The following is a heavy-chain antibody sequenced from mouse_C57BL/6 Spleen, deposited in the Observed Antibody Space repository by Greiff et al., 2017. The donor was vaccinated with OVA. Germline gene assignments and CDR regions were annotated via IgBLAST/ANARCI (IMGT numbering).Heavy chain of an antibody. CDR1: GYTFTSYW. CDR2: IHPNSGST. Sequence: QVQLQQPGAELVKPGASVKLSCKASGYTFTSYWMHWVKQRPGQGLEWIGMIHPNSGSTNYNEKFKSKATLTVDKSSSTAYMQLSSLTSEDSAVYYCARRGAYYDYDGFAYWGQGTLVTVSA. V-gene: IGHV1-64*01. D-gene: IGHD2-4*01. J-gene: IGHJ3*01. CDR3: ARRGAYYDYDGFAY.